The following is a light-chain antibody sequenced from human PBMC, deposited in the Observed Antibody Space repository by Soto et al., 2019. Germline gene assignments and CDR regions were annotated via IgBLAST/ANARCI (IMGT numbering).Light chain of an antibody. CDR1: QSLSSSL. Sequence: EIVLTQSPGTLSLSPGERATLSCRASQSLSSSLLAWYQQKPGQAPRLLIYGASSKGTGIPDRFSGSGSGTDFTLTISRLEPEDFAVYYCQQYGSSPLTFGGGTKVEIK. CDR2: GAS. J-gene: IGKJ4*01. V-gene: IGKV3-20*01. CDR3: QQYGSSPLT.